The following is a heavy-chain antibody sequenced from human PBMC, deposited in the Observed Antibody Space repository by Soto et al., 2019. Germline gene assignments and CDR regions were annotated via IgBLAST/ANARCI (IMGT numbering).Heavy chain of an antibody. J-gene: IGHJ4*02. Sequence: GGSLRLSCASSGFTFSYYWMSWVRQAPGKGLEWVANIKQDGSEKYYVDSVKGRFIISRDNGRNSLYLQMNSLRAEDTAVYYCARVDYYFDYWGQGTLVTVSS. V-gene: IGHV3-7*01. CDR1: GFTFSYYW. CDR3: ARVDYYFDY. CDR2: IKQDGSEK.